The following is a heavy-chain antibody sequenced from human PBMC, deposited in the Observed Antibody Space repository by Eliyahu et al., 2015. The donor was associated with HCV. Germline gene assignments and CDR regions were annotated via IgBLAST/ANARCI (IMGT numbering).Heavy chain of an antibody. V-gene: IGHV4-34*01. CDR2: INHSGST. D-gene: IGHD3-16*01. CDR1: GGSFSGYY. J-gene: IGHJ4*02. CDR3: ARRGGYVLVHYFDY. Sequence: QVQLQQWGAGLLKPSETLSLTCAVYGGSFSGYYWSWIRQPPGKGLEWIGEINHSGSTNYNPSLKSRVTISVDTSKNQFSLKLSSVTAADTAVYYCARRGGYVLVHYFDYWGQGTLVTVSS.